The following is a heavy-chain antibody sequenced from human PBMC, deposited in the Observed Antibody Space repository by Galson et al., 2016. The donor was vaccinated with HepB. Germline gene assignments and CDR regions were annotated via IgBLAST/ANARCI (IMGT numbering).Heavy chain of an antibody. CDR2: INTNTGDP. V-gene: IGHV7-4-1*02. J-gene: IGHJ4*02. Sequence: SVKVSCKASGYSFTSVVMNWVRQAPGQGPEFMGWINTNTGDPLYAPGFTGRFVFSMDTSVSTAYLQIISLEADDSAVYYCARGLGINYYDSSGYVYWGQGTLVTVSS. CDR3: ARGLGINYYDSSGYVY. CDR1: GYSFTSVV. D-gene: IGHD3-22*01.